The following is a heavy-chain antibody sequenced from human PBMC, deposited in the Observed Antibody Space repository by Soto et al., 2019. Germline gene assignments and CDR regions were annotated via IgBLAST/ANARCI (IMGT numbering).Heavy chain of an antibody. CDR1: VYSITNYA. CDR2: VNGGNGNT. J-gene: IGHJ5*02. V-gene: IGHV1-3*01. D-gene: IGHD3-10*01. CDR3: AKDWSPYGSGSYDWLDP. Sequence: ASVKVSCKAYVYSITNYASHCLRQAPGQRLEWMGWVNGGNGNTKYSQKFQGRVSITRDTSATTAYMELSSLRSEDTAVYYCAKDWSPYGSGSYDWLDPWGQGTLVTVSS.